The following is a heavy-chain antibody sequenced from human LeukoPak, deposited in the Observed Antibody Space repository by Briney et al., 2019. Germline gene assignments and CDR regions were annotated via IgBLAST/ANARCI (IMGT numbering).Heavy chain of an antibody. CDR1: GGSISSSSYY. D-gene: IGHD2-2*03. V-gene: IGHV4-39*01. CDR3: ARHGYCSNTSCSSDFDY. J-gene: IGHJ4*02. CDR2: IYYSGST. Sequence: SETLSLTCTVSGGSISSSSYYWGWIRQPPGKGLEWIGSIYYSGSTYYNPSLKSRVTISVDTSKNQFSLKLSSVTAADTAVYYCARHGYCSNTSCSSDFDYWGQGTLVTVSS.